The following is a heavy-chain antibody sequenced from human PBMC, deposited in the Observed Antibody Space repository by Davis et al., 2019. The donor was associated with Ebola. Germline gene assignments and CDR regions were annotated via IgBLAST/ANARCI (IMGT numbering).Heavy chain of an antibody. CDR1: GGSISSYY. CDR2: IYYSGST. Sequence: MPSETLSLTCTVSGGSISSYYWSWIRQPPGKGLEWIGYIYYSGSTNYNPSLKSRVTISVDTSKNQFSLKLSSVTAADTAVYYCARAAYSYGMDVWGQGTTVTVSS. V-gene: IGHV4-59*01. J-gene: IGHJ6*02. CDR3: ARAAYSYGMDV. D-gene: IGHD2-21*01.